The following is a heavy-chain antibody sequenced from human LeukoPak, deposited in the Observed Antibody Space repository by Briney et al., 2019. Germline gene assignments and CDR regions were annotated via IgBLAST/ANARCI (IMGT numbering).Heavy chain of an antibody. J-gene: IGHJ5*02. D-gene: IGHD2-2*01. CDR1: GGSFSGYY. V-gene: IGHV4-34*01. CDR2: INHSGST. CDR3: ARGSVVPAAIGSSWFDP. Sequence: PSETLSLTCAVYGGSFSGYYWSWIRQPPGKGLEWIREINHSGSTNYNPSLKSRVTISVDTSKNQFSLKLSSVTAADTAVYYCARGSVVPAAIGSSWFDPWGQGTLVTVSS.